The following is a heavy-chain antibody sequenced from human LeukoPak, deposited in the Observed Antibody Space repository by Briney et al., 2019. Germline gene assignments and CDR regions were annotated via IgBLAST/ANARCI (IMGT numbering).Heavy chain of an antibody. Sequence: SVKVSCKASGGTFSSNAISWVRQAPGQGLEWMGGIIPIFGTANYAQKCQGRVTITADESTSTAYMELSSLRSEDTAVYYCAREGRVRGYSSTWYYFDYWGQGTLVTVSS. CDR2: IIPIFGTA. V-gene: IGHV1-69*01. D-gene: IGHD6-13*01. CDR1: GGTFSSNA. CDR3: AREGRVRGYSSTWYYFDY. J-gene: IGHJ4*02.